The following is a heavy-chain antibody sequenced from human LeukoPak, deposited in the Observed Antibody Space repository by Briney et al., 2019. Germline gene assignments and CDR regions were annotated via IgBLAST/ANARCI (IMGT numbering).Heavy chain of an antibody. D-gene: IGHD4-17*01. J-gene: IGHJ4*02. CDR3: VRAIDYGYPGGY. V-gene: IGHV3-7*01. Sequence: GGSLRLSCVASEFTFSDFWMSWVRQAPGKGLEWVANIKQDGTEKYYVDSVKGRFTVSRDNAKNSLDLQMNSVRAEDTDVYYCVRAIDYGYPGGYWGQGTLVTVSS. CDR1: EFTFSDFW. CDR2: IKQDGTEK.